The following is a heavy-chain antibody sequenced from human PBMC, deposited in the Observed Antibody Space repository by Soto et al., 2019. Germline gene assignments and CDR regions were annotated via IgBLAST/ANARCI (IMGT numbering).Heavy chain of an antibody. CDR3: ARGNGWKNGEVEVDY. Sequence: QVQLVESGGGVVQPGRSLRLSCAASGFTFSSYAMHWVRQAPGKGLEWVAVISYDGSNKYYADSVKGRFTISRENSKNTLYLQMNSLRAEDTAVYYCARGNGWKNGEVEVDYWGQGTLVTVSS. CDR1: GFTFSSYA. J-gene: IGHJ4*02. V-gene: IGHV3-30-3*01. D-gene: IGHD3-10*01. CDR2: ISYDGSNK.